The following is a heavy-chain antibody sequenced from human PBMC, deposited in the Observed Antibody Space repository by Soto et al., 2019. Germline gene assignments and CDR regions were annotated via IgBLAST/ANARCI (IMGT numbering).Heavy chain of an antibody. CDR3: AKDQGYYSNYFDY. Sequence: GGSLRLSCAASGYTFSSYAMSWVRQAPGKGLEWVSAISGSGGSTYYADSVKGRFTISRDNSKNTLYLQMNSLRAEDTAVYYCAKDQGYYSNYFDYWGQGTLVTVSS. D-gene: IGHD4-4*01. V-gene: IGHV3-23*01. J-gene: IGHJ4*02. CDR2: ISGSGGST. CDR1: GYTFSSYA.